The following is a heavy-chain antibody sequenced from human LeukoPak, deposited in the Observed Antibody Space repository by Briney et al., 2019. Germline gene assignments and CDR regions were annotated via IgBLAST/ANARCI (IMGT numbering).Heavy chain of an antibody. CDR3: ARRVMGNSDY. D-gene: IGHD1-26*01. Sequence: SETLSLTCTVSGGSISSSSYYWGWIRQPPGKGLEWIGSIYYSGSTYYNPSLKSRVTISVDTSKNQFSLKLSSVTAEDTAVYYCARRVMGNSDYWGQGTLVTVSS. CDR1: GGSISSSSYY. CDR2: IYYSGST. V-gene: IGHV4-39*07. J-gene: IGHJ4*02.